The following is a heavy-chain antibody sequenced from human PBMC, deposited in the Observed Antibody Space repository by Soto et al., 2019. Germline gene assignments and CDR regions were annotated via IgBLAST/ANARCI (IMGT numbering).Heavy chain of an antibody. Sequence: PGGSLRLSCTASGFTFSSYIMNWVRQAPGKGLEWISTITADGGGTFYADSVKGRFTISRDNSKNTLYLQMNSLRAEDTAVYYCAKDNTIFGVVPLDYFDYWGQGTLVTVSS. D-gene: IGHD3-3*01. J-gene: IGHJ4*02. CDR1: GFTFSSYI. V-gene: IGHV3-23*01. CDR3: AKDNTIFGVVPLDYFDY. CDR2: ITADGGGT.